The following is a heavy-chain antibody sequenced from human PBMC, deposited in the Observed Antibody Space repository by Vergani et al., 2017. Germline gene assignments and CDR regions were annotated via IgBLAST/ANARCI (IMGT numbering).Heavy chain of an antibody. CDR1: GGSISSYY. V-gene: IGHV4-59*01. CDR2: IYYSGST. D-gene: IGHD6-6*01. CDR3: AREYSSSVGFLAY. J-gene: IGHJ4*02. Sequence: QVKLQESGPGLVKPSETLSLTCTVSGGSISSYYWSWIRQPPGKGLELIGYIYYSGSTNYNPSLKSRVTISVDTSKNQFSLKLSSVTAADTAVYYCAREYSSSVGFLAYWGQGTLVTVSS.